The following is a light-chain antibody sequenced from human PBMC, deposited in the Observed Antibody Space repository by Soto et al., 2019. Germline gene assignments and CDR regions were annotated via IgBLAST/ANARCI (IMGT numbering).Light chain of an antibody. CDR2: EVS. CDR3: SSYAGSNIVV. Sequence: QSVLTQPPSASGSPGQSVTISCTGTSSDVGGYNFVSWYQQHPGKAPKLMIYEVSERPSGVPDRFSGSKSGNTASLTVSGLQDDDEADYYCSSYAGSNIVVFGGGTKLTVL. J-gene: IGLJ2*01. CDR1: SSDVGGYNF. V-gene: IGLV2-8*01.